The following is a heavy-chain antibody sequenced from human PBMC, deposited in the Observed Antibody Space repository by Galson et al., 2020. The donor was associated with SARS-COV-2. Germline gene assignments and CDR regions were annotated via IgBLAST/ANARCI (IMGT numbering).Heavy chain of an antibody. D-gene: IGHD3-22*01. CDR1: GGSISSGSYY. J-gene: IGHJ4*02. V-gene: IGHV4-61*02. CDR3: ARAAVPNFYYDSSGYSPFDY. CDR2: IYTSGST. Sequence: SETLSLTCTVSGGSISSGSYYWSWIRQPAGKGLEWIGRIYTSGSTNYNPSLKSRVTISVDTSKNQFSLKLSSVTAADTAVYYCARAAVPNFYYDSSGYSPFDYWGQGTLVTVSS.